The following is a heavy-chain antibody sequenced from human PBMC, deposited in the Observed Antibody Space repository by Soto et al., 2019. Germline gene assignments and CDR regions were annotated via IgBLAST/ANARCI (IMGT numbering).Heavy chain of an antibody. CDR1: GGTFSSYA. CDR3: ARVVGDFWSGYYYYGMDV. D-gene: IGHD3-3*01. J-gene: IGHJ6*02. CDR2: IIPIFGTA. Sequence: SVKVSCKASGGTFSSYAISWVRQAPGQGLEWMGGIIPIFGTANYAQKFQGRVTITADESTSTAYMELSSLRSADTAVYYCARVVGDFWSGYYYYGMDVWGQGTTVTVSS. V-gene: IGHV1-69*13.